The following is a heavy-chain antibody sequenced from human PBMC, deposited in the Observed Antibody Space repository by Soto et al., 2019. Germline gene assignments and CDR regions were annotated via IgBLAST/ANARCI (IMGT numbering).Heavy chain of an antibody. CDR3: ARQADYGDYEHYDTWVAAFDI. V-gene: IGHV3-66*04. Sequence: EVQLVESGGGLVQPGGSLRLSCAASGFTVSSNYMSWVRQAPGKGLEWVSVIYSGGSTYYADSVKGRFTISRDNSKNTLYLQMNSLRAEDTAVYYCARQADYGDYEHYDTWVAAFDIWGQGTMVTVSS. CDR2: IYSGGST. CDR1: GFTVSSNY. D-gene: IGHD4-17*01. J-gene: IGHJ3*02.